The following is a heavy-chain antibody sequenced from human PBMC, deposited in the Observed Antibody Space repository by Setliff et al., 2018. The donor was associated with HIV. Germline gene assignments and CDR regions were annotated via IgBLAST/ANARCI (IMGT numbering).Heavy chain of an antibody. D-gene: IGHD3-22*01. CDR1: GGSFSGYY. J-gene: IGHJ4*02. V-gene: IGHV4-34*01. Sequence: SKTLSLTCAVYGGSFSGYYWSWIRQPPGKGLEWIGEINHSGSTNYNPSLKSRVTISVDTSKNQFSLKLRSVTAADTAVFYCARLTTTYYYDSSAYYHPVWGQGTLVTVSS. CDR2: INHSGST. CDR3: ARLTTTYYYDSSAYYHPV.